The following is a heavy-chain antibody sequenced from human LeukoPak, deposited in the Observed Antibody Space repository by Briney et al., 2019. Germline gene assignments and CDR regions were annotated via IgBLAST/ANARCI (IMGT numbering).Heavy chain of an antibody. V-gene: IGHV3-9*01. CDR3: VKDLGSEGDY. Sequence: PGGSLRLSCAASGFIFDDYAMHWVRQAPGKGLEWVSGISWNSAGIGHADSVKGRFTISRDNAKKSLYLQMNNLRAEDTALYYCVKDLGSEGDYWGQGTLVTVSS. CDR1: GFIFDDYA. D-gene: IGHD2-15*01. J-gene: IGHJ4*02. CDR2: ISWNSAGI.